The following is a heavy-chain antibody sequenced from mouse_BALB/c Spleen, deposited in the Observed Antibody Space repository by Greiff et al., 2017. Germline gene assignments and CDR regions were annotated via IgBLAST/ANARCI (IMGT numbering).Heavy chain of an antibody. V-gene: IGHV5-9-3*01. CDR1: GFTFSSYA. J-gene: IGHJ4*01. CDR2: ISSGGSYT. Sequence: EVQRVESGGGLVKPGGSLKLSCAASGFTFSSYAMSWVRQTPEKRLEWVATISSGGSYTYYPDSVKGRFTISRDNAKNTLYLQMSSLRSEDTAMYYCAREVLYAMDYWGQGTSVTVSS. CDR3: AREVLYAMDY.